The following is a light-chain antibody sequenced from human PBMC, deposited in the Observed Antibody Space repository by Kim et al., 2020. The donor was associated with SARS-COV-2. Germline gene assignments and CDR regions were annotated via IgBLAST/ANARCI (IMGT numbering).Light chain of an antibody. CDR2: DVS. Sequence: QSALTQPASVSGSPGQSITISCTGTSSDIGTYNYVSWYQQHPGKVPKLIIFDVSNRPSGVSNRFSGSKSGNMASLTISGLQAEDEADYYCSSYTNNDTGVFGGGTQLTVL. V-gene: IGLV2-14*03. J-gene: IGLJ2*01. CDR1: SSDIGTYNY. CDR3: SSYTNNDTGV.